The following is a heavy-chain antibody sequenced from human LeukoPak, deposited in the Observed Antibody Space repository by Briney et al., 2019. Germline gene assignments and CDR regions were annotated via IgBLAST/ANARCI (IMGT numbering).Heavy chain of an antibody. Sequence: PSETLSLTCTVSGGSISSGSYYWSWIRQPAGKGLEWIGRIYTSGSTNYNPSLESRVTISVDTSKNQFSLKLSSVTAADTAVYYCARDSSSWFGFDPWGQGTLVTVSS. CDR3: ARDSSSWFGFDP. CDR2: IYTSGST. D-gene: IGHD6-13*01. J-gene: IGHJ5*02. V-gene: IGHV4-61*02. CDR1: GGSISSGSYY.